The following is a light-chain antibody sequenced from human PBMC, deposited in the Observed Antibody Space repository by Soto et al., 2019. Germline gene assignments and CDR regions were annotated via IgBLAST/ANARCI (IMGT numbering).Light chain of an antibody. CDR1: QAIRTD. J-gene: IGKJ1*01. V-gene: IGKV1-6*01. CDR3: LQEYNYPRT. Sequence: AIQVTQSPSSLSASVGDRVTITCRASQAIRTDLGWYQQKPGEAPKLLIFAASNLHSGVPSRFSGSGSGTDFTLTINNLQAEDFATYYCLQEYNYPRTFGQGTKVDIK. CDR2: AAS.